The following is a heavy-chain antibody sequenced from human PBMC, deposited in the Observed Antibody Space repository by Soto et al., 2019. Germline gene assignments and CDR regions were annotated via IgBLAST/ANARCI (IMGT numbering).Heavy chain of an antibody. D-gene: IGHD2-15*01. CDR1: GYTFTGYF. V-gene: IGHV1-2*02. CDR3: ARGRGSFVASDECFQH. Sequence: ASVKVSCKASGYTFTGYFMYWVRQAPGQGLEWMGWINPNSGGTKYAQKFQGRVSMTRDTSISSAYMELSRLRSDDTAVYYCARGRGSFVASDECFQHWGQGTLVTVSS. J-gene: IGHJ1*01. CDR2: INPNSGGT.